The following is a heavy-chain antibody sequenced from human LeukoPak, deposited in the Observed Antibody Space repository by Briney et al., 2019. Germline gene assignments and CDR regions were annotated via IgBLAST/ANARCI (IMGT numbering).Heavy chain of an antibody. CDR2: ISGSGGST. V-gene: IGHV3-23*01. D-gene: IGHD6-19*01. J-gene: IGHJ5*02. CDR1: GFTFSSYA. CDR3: AKDGDIGSSGWYGWFEP. Sequence: AGGSLRLSCAASGFTFSSYAMSWVRQAPGKGLEWVSAISGSGGSTYFADSVKGRFTISRDNSKNTLYLQMNRLRAEDTALYYCAKDGDIGSSGWYGWFEPWGQGTLVTVSS.